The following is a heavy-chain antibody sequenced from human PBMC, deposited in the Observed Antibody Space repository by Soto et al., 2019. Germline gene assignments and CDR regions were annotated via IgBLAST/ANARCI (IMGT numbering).Heavy chain of an antibody. CDR1: GYTFTNYW. CDR3: ARGGLQYDFWSGHLEPFDI. V-gene: IGHV5-51*01. CDR2: IYPGDSDA. J-gene: IGHJ3*02. D-gene: IGHD3-3*01. Sequence: EVELVQSGAEVKKPGESLKISCQASGYTFTNYWIGWLRQMPGKGLEWLGVIYPGDSDARYSPSFEGHVTISVEKSISTTYLDWSSLRASDTAMYFCARGGLQYDFWSGHLEPFDIWGPGTMVTVSS.